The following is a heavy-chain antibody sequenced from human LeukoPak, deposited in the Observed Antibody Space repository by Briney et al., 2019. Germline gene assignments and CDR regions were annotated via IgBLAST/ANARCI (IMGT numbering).Heavy chain of an antibody. CDR2: IFYSGST. V-gene: IGHV4-59*08. CDR3: ARHRSDSSGYYPNSYYYYYMDV. CDR1: GDSISRYY. Sequence: SETLSLTCTVSGDSISRYYWSWIRQPPGKGLEWIGYIFYSGSTNYNPSLKSRVTMSLDTSKNQFSLKLSSVTAADTAVYYCARHRSDSSGYYPNSYYYYYMDVWGKGTTVTISS. J-gene: IGHJ6*03. D-gene: IGHD3-22*01.